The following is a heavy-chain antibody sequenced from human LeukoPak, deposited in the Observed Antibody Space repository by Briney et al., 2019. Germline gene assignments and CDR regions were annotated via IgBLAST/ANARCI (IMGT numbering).Heavy chain of an antibody. Sequence: PGGSLRLSCAASGFTFSSYGMHWVRQAPGKGLEWGAVIWYDGSNKYYADSVKGRFTISRDNYKTTLYLQMNSLRAEDTAVYYCARDLRGYCSSTSCYTFGYWGQGTLVTVSS. CDR3: ARDLRGYCSSTSCYTFGY. D-gene: IGHD2-2*02. V-gene: IGHV3-33*01. CDR1: GFTFSSYG. J-gene: IGHJ4*02. CDR2: IWYDGSNK.